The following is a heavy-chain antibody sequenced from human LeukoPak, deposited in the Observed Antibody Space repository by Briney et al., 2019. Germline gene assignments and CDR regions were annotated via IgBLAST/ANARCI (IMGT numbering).Heavy chain of an antibody. V-gene: IGHV4-59*08. CDR3: ARGPRRTISGSYGNYFDY. CDR1: GFTFSSYG. CDR2: IYYSGTT. D-gene: IGHD1-26*01. J-gene: IGHJ4*02. Sequence: PWGSLRLSCAASGFTFSSYGMYWVRQPPGKGLEWVGNIYYSGTTHYNPSLKSRVTISVDTSKNQFSLKVNSVTAADTAVYYCARGPRRTISGSYGNYFDYWGQGTLVTVSS.